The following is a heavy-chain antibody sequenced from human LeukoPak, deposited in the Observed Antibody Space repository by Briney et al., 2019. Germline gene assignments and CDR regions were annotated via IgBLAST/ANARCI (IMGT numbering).Heavy chain of an antibody. CDR1: GGTFSSYA. D-gene: IGHD6-13*01. V-gene: IGHV1-69*06. J-gene: IGHJ6*03. Sequence: ASVKVSCKASGGTFSSYAISWVRQAPGQGLEWMGGIILIFGTTNYAQKFQDRVTITADKSTSTAYMELSRLRSEDTAVYYCARVVGLTGYSSSWYSGYYYYMDVWGKGTTVTVSS. CDR3: ARVVGLTGYSSSWYSGYYYYMDV. CDR2: IILIFGTT.